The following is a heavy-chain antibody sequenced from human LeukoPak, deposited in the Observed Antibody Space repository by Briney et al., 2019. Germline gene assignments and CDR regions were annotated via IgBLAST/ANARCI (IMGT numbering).Heavy chain of an antibody. D-gene: IGHD6-19*01. CDR1: GFTFSSYG. CDR3: ARGGWLDRNFDY. Sequence: GGSLRLSCAASGFTFSSYGMHWVRQAPGKGLEWVAFIRYDGSNKYYADSVKGRFTISRDNSKNTLYLQMNSLRAEDTAVYYCARGGWLDRNFDYWGQGTLVTVSS. V-gene: IGHV3-30*02. J-gene: IGHJ4*02. CDR2: IRYDGSNK.